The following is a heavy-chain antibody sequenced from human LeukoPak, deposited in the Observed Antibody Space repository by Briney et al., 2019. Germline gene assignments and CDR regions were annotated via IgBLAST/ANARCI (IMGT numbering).Heavy chain of an antibody. J-gene: IGHJ4*02. V-gene: IGHV3-30*18. CDR2: RSYDGSDK. CDR3: AKGMAPYGSGSLFDY. Sequence: GGSLRLSCAASGFTFSSYGMHWVRQAPGEGLEGVAVRSYDGSDKYYADSVKGRFTISRDNSKNTLYLQMHSLRAEDTAVYYCAKGMAPYGSGSLFDYWGQGTLVTVSS. CDR1: GFTFSSYG. D-gene: IGHD3-10*01.